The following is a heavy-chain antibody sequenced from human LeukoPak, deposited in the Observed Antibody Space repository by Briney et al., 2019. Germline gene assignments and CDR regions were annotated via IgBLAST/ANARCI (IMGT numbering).Heavy chain of an antibody. V-gene: IGHV1-3*01. D-gene: IGHD3-9*01. CDR2: INAGNGNT. CDR3: ARGIPIDY. CDR1: GYTFTSYG. J-gene: IGHJ4*02. Sequence: ASVKVSCKASGYTFTSYGMHWVRQAPGQRLEWMGWINAGNGNTKYSQKFQGRVTITADESTSTAYMELSSLRSEDTAVYYCARGIPIDYWGQGTLVTVSS.